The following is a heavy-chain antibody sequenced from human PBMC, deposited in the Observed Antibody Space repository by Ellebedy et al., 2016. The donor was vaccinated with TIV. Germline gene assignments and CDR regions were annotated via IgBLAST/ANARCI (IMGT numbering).Heavy chain of an antibody. J-gene: IGHJ4*02. D-gene: IGHD6-6*01. CDR1: GGSISSSNW. CDR2: IYHSGST. CDR3: ARAARPAMMIDY. V-gene: IGHV4-4*02. Sequence: SETLSLXXAVSGGSISSSNWWSWVRQPPEKGLEWIGEIYHSGSTNYNPSLKSRVTISVDTSKNQFSLKLSSVTAADTAVYYCARAARPAMMIDYWGQGTLVTVSS.